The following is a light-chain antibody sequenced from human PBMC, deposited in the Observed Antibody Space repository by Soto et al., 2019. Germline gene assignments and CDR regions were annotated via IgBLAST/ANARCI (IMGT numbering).Light chain of an antibody. CDR2: GAS. Sequence: DIQMTQSPPSVSASVGDRVAITCRASQDVGKWLAWYQQKPGKAPTLLIHGASSLQSGVPPRCSGSGYGTDFTLTISSLQPEDFATYYCQQANSFPITFGQGTRLEI. V-gene: IGKV1-12*01. CDR3: QQANSFPIT. J-gene: IGKJ5*01. CDR1: QDVGKW.